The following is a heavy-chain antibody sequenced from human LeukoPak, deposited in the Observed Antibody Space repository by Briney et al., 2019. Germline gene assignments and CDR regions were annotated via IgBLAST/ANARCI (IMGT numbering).Heavy chain of an antibody. V-gene: IGHV3-23*01. CDR3: SKGGMMGQWLRLYYYYYMDV. D-gene: IGHD6-19*01. CDR2: ISGTGVST. CDR1: GFTFSQYG. J-gene: IGHJ6*03. Sequence: GGSLRLSCAASGFTFSQYGMTWVRQAPGKGLEWVSSISGTGVSTFYAESVKGRFTISRDNSKNTLYLQMNSLRAEDTAVYYCSKGGMMGQWLRLYYYYYMDVWGKGTTVTISS.